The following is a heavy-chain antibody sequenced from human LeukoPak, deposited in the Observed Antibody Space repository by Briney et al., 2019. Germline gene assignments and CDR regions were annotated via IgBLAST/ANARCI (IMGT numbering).Heavy chain of an antibody. Sequence: GASVKVSCKASGYTFTGYYMHWVRQAPGQGLEWMGWINPNSGGTNYAQKFQGRVTMTRDTSISTAYMELSRLRSDDTAVYCCARGRMIVVVQDAFDIWGQGTMVTVSS. J-gene: IGHJ3*02. CDR1: GYTFTGYY. CDR2: INPNSGGT. CDR3: ARGRMIVVVQDAFDI. D-gene: IGHD3-22*01. V-gene: IGHV1-2*02.